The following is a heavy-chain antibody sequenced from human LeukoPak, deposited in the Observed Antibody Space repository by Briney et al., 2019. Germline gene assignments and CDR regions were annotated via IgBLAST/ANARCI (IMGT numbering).Heavy chain of an antibody. CDR1: GFTVSSNY. CDR3: ARLASYYYGSEIVDY. J-gene: IGHJ4*02. D-gene: IGHD3-10*01. CDR2: IYSGGST. Sequence: GSLRLSCAASGFTVSSNYMSWVRQAPGKGLEWVSVIYSGGSTYYADSVKGRFTVSRDNSKNTLYLQMNSLRAEDTAVYYCARLASYYYGSEIVDYWGQGTLVTVSS. V-gene: IGHV3-53*01.